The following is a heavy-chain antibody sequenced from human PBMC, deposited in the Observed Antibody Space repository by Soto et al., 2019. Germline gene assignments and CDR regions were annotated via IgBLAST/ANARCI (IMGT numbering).Heavy chain of an antibody. D-gene: IGHD3-10*01. CDR1: GYSFTSYW. Sequence: PGQSLKISCKDSGYSFTSYWIGWVRQMPGKGLEWMGIIYPGDSDTRYSPSFQGQVTISADKSISTAYLQWSSLKASDTAMYYCARPTTYYYGSGKYYSYGMDVWGQGPTVNFS. CDR2: IYPGDSDT. CDR3: ARPTTYYYGSGKYYSYGMDV. J-gene: IGHJ6*02. V-gene: IGHV5-51*01.